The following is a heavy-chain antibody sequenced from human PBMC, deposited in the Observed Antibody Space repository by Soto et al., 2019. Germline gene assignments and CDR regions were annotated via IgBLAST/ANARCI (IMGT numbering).Heavy chain of an antibody. D-gene: IGHD2-15*01. V-gene: IGHV4-34*01. CDR2: INHSGST. CDR3: ARELGYCSGGSCYSGFWYYYYYMDV. CDR1: GGSFSGDY. Sequence: SETLSLTCAVYGGSFSGDYWSWIRQPPGKGLEWIGEINHSGSTNYNPSLKSRVTISVDTSKNQFSLKLSSVTAADTAVYYCARELGYCSGGSCYSGFWYYYYYMDVWGKGTTVTVSS. J-gene: IGHJ6*03.